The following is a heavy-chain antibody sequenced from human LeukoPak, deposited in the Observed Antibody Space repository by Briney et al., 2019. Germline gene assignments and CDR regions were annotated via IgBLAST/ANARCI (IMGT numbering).Heavy chain of an antibody. Sequence: GRSLRLSCAASGFTFSSYAMHWVRQAPGKGLGWVAVISYDGSNKYYADSVKGRFTISRDNSKNTLYLQMNSLRAEDTAVYYCARVRGDTATYYYYYGMDVWGQGTTVTVSS. CDR1: GFTFSSYA. J-gene: IGHJ6*02. D-gene: IGHD5-18*01. CDR2: ISYDGSNK. V-gene: IGHV3-30-3*01. CDR3: ARVRGDTATYYYYYGMDV.